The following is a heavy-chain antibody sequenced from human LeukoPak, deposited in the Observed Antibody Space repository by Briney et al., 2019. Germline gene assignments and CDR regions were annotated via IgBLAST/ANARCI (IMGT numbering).Heavy chain of an antibody. CDR2: ISAYNGNT. CDR1: GYTFTSYG. CDR3: ARAHNDPTYTIFGVGLGPTMDV. J-gene: IGHJ6*03. Sequence: ASVKVSCKASGYTFTSYGISWVRQAPGQGLEWMGWISAYNGNTNYAQKLQGRVTMTTDTSTSTAYMELRSLRSDDTAVYYCARAHNDPTYTIFGVGLGPTMDVWGKGTTVTVSS. D-gene: IGHD3-3*01. V-gene: IGHV1-18*01.